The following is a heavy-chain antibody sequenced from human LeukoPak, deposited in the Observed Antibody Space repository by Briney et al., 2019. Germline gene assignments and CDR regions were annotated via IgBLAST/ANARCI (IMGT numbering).Heavy chain of an antibody. CDR3: ARDGIAAAGMSYYYYMDV. CDR1: GYTFTGYY. V-gene: IGHV1-2*02. J-gene: IGHJ6*03. Sequence: ASVKVSCKASGYTFTGYYTHWVRQAPGQGLEWMGWINPNSGGTNYAQKFQGRVTMTRDTSISTAYMELSRLRSDDTAVYYCARDGIAAAGMSYYYYMDVWGKGTTVTVSS. CDR2: INPNSGGT. D-gene: IGHD6-13*01.